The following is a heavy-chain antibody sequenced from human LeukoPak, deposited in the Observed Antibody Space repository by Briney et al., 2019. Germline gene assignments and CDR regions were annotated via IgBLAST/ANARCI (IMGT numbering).Heavy chain of an antibody. CDR1: GFTFSSYS. CDR3: ARDRYIRASNWFDP. V-gene: IGHV3-48*01. CDR2: ISSSSSTI. Sequence: GGSLRLSCAASGFTFSSYSMNWVRQAPGKGLEWVSYISSSSSTIYYADSVKGRFTISRDNAKNSLYLQMNSLRAEDTAVYYCARDRYIRASNWFDPWGQGTLVTVSS. D-gene: IGHD5-24*01. J-gene: IGHJ5*02.